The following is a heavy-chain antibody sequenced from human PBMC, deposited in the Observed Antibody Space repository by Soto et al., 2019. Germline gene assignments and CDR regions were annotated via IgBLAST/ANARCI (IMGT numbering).Heavy chain of an antibody. Sequence: EGSLRLSCAASGFSFGSYALSWVRQAPGKGLEWVSTISGSDGKTFYADSVKGRFSISRDTSQSTLYLQMNSLRADDTAIYYCARWSYLDYWGQGTRVTVSS. CDR3: ARWSYLDY. J-gene: IGHJ4*02. CDR1: GFSFGSYA. CDR2: ISGSDGKT. D-gene: IGHD3-3*01. V-gene: IGHV3-23*01.